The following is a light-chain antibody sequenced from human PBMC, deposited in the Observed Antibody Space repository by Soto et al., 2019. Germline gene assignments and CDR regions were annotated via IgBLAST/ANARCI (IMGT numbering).Light chain of an antibody. Sequence: EIVLTLSPSTLSVSPGARATLSFRASQSVSSNLAWYQQKPGQAPRLLIYGASTRATGFPVRFSGSGSGTEFTLTISSLQSEDFAVYYCQQYNNWPRTFGQGTKVDIK. CDR3: QQYNNWPRT. CDR1: QSVSSN. CDR2: GAS. V-gene: IGKV3-15*01. J-gene: IGKJ1*01.